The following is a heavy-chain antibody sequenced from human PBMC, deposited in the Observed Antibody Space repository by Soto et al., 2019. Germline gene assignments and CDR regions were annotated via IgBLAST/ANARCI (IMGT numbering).Heavy chain of an antibody. Sequence: QVQLQESGPGLVKPSETLSLTCTVSGGSVSSGSYYWSWIRQPPGKGLEWIGYIYYSGSTNYNPSLQSRVTISVDTSKNQFSLKLSSVTAADTAVYYCARYMVRGVIVNFDYWGQGTLVTVSS. CDR1: GGSVSSGSYY. CDR3: ARYMVRGVIVNFDY. D-gene: IGHD3-10*01. J-gene: IGHJ4*02. CDR2: IYYSGST. V-gene: IGHV4-61*01.